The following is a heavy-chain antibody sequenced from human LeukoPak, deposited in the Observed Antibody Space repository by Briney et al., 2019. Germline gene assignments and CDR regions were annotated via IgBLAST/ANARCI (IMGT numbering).Heavy chain of an antibody. V-gene: IGHV3-7*01. J-gene: IGHJ3*02. Sequence: GGSLRLSCAASGFTFSSYAMSWVRQAPGKGLQWVANIKQDGSEKYYVDSVRGRFTISRDNAENSLYLQMNSLRAEDTAVYYCARSAEYYYDSSLHAFDIWGQGTMVTVSS. CDR1: GFTFSSYA. CDR3: ARSAEYYYDSSLHAFDI. D-gene: IGHD3-22*01. CDR2: IKQDGSEK.